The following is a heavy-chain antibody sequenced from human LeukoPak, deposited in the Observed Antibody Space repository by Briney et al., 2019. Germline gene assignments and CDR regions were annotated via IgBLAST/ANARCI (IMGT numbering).Heavy chain of an antibody. CDR1: GFTFSSYW. Sequence: GGSLRLSCAASGFTFSSYWMHWVRKAPGKGLVWVSRINSVGSSTSYADSVKGRFTISRDNAKNTLYLQMNSLRAEDTAVYYCARDRGSSCLDVWGKGTTVTVSS. CDR3: ARDRGSSCLDV. D-gene: IGHD6-13*01. CDR2: INSVGSST. V-gene: IGHV3-74*01. J-gene: IGHJ6*04.